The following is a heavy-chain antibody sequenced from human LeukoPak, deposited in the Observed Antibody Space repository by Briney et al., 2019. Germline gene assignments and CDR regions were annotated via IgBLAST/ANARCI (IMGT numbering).Heavy chain of an antibody. CDR3: VRDVGWFQFDY. D-gene: IGHD2-15*01. V-gene: IGHV3-33*01. J-gene: IGHJ4*02. CDR2: IWYDGSNK. CDR1: GFTFSSYG. Sequence: GGSLRLSCAASGFTFSSYGMHWVRQAPGKGLKWVAVIWYDGSNKYYADSVKGRFTISRDNVKNSLYLQMNSLRAEDTAVYYCVRDVGWFQFDYWGQGTLVTVSS.